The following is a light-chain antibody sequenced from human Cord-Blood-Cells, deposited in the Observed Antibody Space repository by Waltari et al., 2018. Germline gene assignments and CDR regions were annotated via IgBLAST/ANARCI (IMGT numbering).Light chain of an antibody. CDR3: QQSYSTPYT. CDR1: QSISSY. V-gene: IGKV1-39*01. J-gene: IGKJ2*01. CDR2: AAS. Sequence: DIQTTQSPSSLSASVGARVTLTCRASQSISSYLNWYQQKPGKAPKLLIYAASSLQSGVPSRFSGSGSGTDFTLTISSLQPEDFATYYCQQSYSTPYTFGQGTKLEIK.